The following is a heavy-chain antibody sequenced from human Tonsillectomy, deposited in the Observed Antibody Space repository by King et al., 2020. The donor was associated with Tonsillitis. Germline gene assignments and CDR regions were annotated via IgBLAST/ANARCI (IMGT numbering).Heavy chain of an antibody. CDR2: ISYDGSNK. D-gene: IGHD6-19*01. CDR1: GFTFSSYA. J-gene: IGHJ4*02. Sequence: VQLVESGGGVVQPGRSLRLSCAASGFTFSSYAMHWVRQAPGKGLEWVAVISYDGSNKYYADSVKGRFTISRDNSKNTLYLQMNSLRAEDTAVYYCARENSSGWYAGCYFDYWGQGTLVTVSS. V-gene: IGHV3-30*04. CDR3: ARENSSGWYAGCYFDY.